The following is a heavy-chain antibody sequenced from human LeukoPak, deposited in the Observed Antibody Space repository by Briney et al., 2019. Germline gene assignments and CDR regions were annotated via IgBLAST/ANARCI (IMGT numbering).Heavy chain of an antibody. CDR3: ARDTSIAAAGTNDY. V-gene: IGHV1-18*01. D-gene: IGHD6-13*01. J-gene: IGHJ4*02. Sequence: ASVKVSCKASGYTFTSYGISWVRQAPGQGLEWMGWISAYNGNTNYAQKFQGRVTMTRNTSISTAYMELSSLRSEDTAVYYCARDTSIAAAGTNDYWGQGTLVTVSS. CDR1: GYTFTSYG. CDR2: ISAYNGNT.